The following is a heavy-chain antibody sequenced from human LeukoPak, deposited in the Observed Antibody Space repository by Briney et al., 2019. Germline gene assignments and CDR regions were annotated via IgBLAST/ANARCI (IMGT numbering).Heavy chain of an antibody. CDR3: AKDRIRYSSGWYYDY. Sequence: PGGSLRLSCAASGFTFSSYGMHWVRQAPGKGLEWVAFIRYDGSNKYYADSVKGRFTISRDNSKNTLYLQMNSLRAEDTAVYYCAKDRIRYSSGWYYDYWGQGTPVTVSS. CDR2: IRYDGSNK. J-gene: IGHJ4*02. D-gene: IGHD6-19*01. V-gene: IGHV3-30*02. CDR1: GFTFSSYG.